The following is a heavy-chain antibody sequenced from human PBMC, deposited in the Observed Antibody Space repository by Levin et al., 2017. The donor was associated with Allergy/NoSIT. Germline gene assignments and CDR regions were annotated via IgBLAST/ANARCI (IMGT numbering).Heavy chain of an antibody. CDR3: ARVVGTPDNAFDI. CDR2: IIPIFGTA. Sequence: SVKVSCKASGGTFSSYAISWVRQAPGQGLEWMGGIIPIFGTANYAQKFQGRVTITADESTSTAYMELSSLRSEDTAVYYCARVVGTPDNAFDIWGQGTMVTVSS. V-gene: IGHV1-69*13. D-gene: IGHD7-27*01. J-gene: IGHJ3*02. CDR1: GGTFSSYA.